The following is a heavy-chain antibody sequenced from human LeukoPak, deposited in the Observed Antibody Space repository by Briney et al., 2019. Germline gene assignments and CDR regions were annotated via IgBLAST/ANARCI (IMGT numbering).Heavy chain of an antibody. CDR1: GFTFSNYW. CDR3: ARAGGYASSWGY. D-gene: IGHD5-12*01. CDR2: IKQDGSEK. J-gene: IGHJ4*02. Sequence: PGGSLRLSCAASGFTFSNYWMSWVRQAPGKGLEWAANIKQDGSEKNYVDSVKGRFTISRDNAKNSLDLQMHGLRAEDTAVYYCARAGGYASSWGYWGQGALVTVSS. V-gene: IGHV3-7*01.